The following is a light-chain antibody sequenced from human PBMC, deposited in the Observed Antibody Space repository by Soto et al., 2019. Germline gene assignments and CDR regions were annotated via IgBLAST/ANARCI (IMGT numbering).Light chain of an antibody. V-gene: IGKV1-5*03. J-gene: IGKJ1*01. CDR1: QTLSDY. CDR2: MVS. CDR3: QQYKSYPWT. Sequence: DIQMTQSPSTLSASVGDRVTITCRASQTLSDYLAWYQQKPGKAPKFLIYMVSTLESGVPSRFSGAGSGTEFSITISSLQPDDFATYYCQQYKSYPWTFGQGTKVEIK.